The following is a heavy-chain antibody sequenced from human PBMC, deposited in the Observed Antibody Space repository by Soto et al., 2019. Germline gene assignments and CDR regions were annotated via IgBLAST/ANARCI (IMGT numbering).Heavy chain of an antibody. CDR2: IHSDGSST. J-gene: IGHJ3*01. CDR1: GFTFSYYW. D-gene: IGHD1-26*01. V-gene: IGHV3-74*01. CDR3: ARGDRGAFDL. Sequence: EVQLLESGGGLVQPGASLRLSCAASGFTFSYYWMHWVRQAPGLGLVWVSRIHSDGSSTTYADSVKGRFTISRDNARNTLYLQMNSLSAADTDVYYCARGDRGAFDLWGQGTVLTVSS.